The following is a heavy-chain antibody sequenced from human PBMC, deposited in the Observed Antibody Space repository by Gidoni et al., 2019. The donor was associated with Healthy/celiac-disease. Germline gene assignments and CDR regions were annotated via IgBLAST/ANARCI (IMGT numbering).Heavy chain of an antibody. Sequence: EVQLVESGGGLVNPGGSLRLSCAASGFAFSNAWLSWVRPAPGKGLEWVGRIKSKTDGGTTDYAAPVKGRFTISRDDSKNTLYLQMNSLKTEDTAVYYCTTDLITIFGVAIIYGMDVWGQGTTVTVSS. CDR2: IKSKTDGGTT. V-gene: IGHV3-15*01. CDR1: GFAFSNAW. CDR3: TTDLITIFGVAIIYGMDV. D-gene: IGHD3-3*01. J-gene: IGHJ6*02.